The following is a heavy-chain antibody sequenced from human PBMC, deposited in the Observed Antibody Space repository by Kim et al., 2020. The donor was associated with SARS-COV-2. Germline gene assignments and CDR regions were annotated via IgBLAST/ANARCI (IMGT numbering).Heavy chain of an antibody. CDR3: ARITMVRGPNPPLYYYGMDV. J-gene: IGHJ6*02. CDR1: GYSFTSYW. CDR2: IDPSDSYT. V-gene: IGHV5-10-1*01. Sequence: GESLKISCKGSGYSFTSYWISWVRQMPGKGLEWMGRIDPSDSYTNYSPSFQGHVTISADKSISTAYLQWSSLKASDTAMYYCARITMVRGPNPPLYYYGMDVWGQGTTVTVSS. D-gene: IGHD3-10*01.